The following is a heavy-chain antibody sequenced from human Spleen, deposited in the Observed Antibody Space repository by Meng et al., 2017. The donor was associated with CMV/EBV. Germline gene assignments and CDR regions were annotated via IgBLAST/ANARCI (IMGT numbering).Heavy chain of an antibody. D-gene: IGHD3-3*01. J-gene: IGHJ4*02. V-gene: IGHV4-39*07. Sequence: SETLSLTCTVSADSITSTRYLWGWIRQRPGKGLEWIGSSSYSGTTYYSPSLKSRVTVSVDTSKSQFSLKLTSVTAADTAVYYCSRAQSSRVTIFGILISQFYFDSWGQGKQVTVSS. CDR1: ADSITSTRYL. CDR2: SSYSGTT. CDR3: SRAQSSRVTIFGILISQFYFDS.